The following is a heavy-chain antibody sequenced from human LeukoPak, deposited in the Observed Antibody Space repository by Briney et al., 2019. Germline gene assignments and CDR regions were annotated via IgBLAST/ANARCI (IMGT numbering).Heavy chain of an antibody. CDR1: GGSISSSDYY. V-gene: IGHV4-30-4*08. Sequence: SETLSLTCTVSGGSISSSDYYWSWIRQPPGKGLEWIGYIYYSGSTYYNPSLKSRVTISVDTSKNQFSLKLSSVTAADTAVYYCARDGAGSGWYPLDYWGQGTLVTVSS. CDR3: ARDGAGSGWYPLDY. J-gene: IGHJ4*02. CDR2: IYYSGST. D-gene: IGHD6-19*01.